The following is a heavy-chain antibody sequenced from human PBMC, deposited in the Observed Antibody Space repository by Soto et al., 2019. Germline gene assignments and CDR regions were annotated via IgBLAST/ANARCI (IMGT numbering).Heavy chain of an antibody. D-gene: IGHD2-8*01. V-gene: IGHV4-34*01. Sequence: SETLSLTCAVYGGSFSGYYWSWIRQPPGKGLEWIGEINHSGSTNYNPSLKSRVTISVDTSKNQFSLKLSSMTAADTAVYYCARGPMVYGGRWFDPWGQGTLVTVSS. CDR2: INHSGST. CDR1: GGSFSGYY. J-gene: IGHJ5*02. CDR3: ARGPMVYGGRWFDP.